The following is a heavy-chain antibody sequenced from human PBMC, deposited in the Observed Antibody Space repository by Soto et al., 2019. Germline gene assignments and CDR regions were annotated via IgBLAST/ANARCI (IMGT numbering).Heavy chain of an antibody. CDR1: GFTFTNYA. Sequence: EVQLLESGGGLVQPGGSLRLSCAASGFTFTNYAMTWVRQAPGKGLEWVSISSGSGSGGSTNYVDSVKGRFTISRDNSKNTLYLQMNSLRVEDTAVYYCAKDRDDYRNYGFDYWGQGTLVTVSS. CDR3: AKDRDDYRNYGFDY. CDR2: SSGSGSGGST. D-gene: IGHD4-4*01. J-gene: IGHJ4*02. V-gene: IGHV3-23*01.